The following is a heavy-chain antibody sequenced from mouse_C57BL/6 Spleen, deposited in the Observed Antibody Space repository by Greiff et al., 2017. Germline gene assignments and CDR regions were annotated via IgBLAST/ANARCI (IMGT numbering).Heavy chain of an antibody. CDR2: IYPSDSET. V-gene: IGHV1-61*01. D-gene: IGHD2-4*01. Sequence: QVHVKQSGAELVRPGSSVKLSCKASGYTFTSYWMDWVKQRPGQGLEWIGNIYPSDSETHYNQKFKDKATLTVDKSSSTAYMQLSSLTSEDSAVYYCARSPTYYDYGYAMDYWGQGTSVTVSS. CDR1: GYTFTSYW. J-gene: IGHJ4*01. CDR3: ARSPTYYDYGYAMDY.